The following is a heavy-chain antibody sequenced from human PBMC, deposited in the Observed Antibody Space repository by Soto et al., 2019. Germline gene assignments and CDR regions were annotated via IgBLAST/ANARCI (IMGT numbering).Heavy chain of an antibody. CDR1: GFTFSSYA. D-gene: IGHD2-15*01. V-gene: IGHV3-23*01. Sequence: GGSLRLSCAASGFTFSSYAMSWVRQAPGKGLEWVSAISGSGGSTYYADSVKGRFTISRDNSKKTLYLQMNSLRAEDTAVYYCAKFIDGLCSGGSCYPYFDYWGQGTLVTVSS. J-gene: IGHJ4*02. CDR3: AKFIDGLCSGGSCYPYFDY. CDR2: ISGSGGST.